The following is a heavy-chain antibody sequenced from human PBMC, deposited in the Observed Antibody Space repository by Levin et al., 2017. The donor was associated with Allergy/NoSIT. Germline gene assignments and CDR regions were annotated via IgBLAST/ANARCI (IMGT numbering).Heavy chain of an antibody. CDR1: GYTFTNYG. CDR3: ARDGVYDFRSPHYWGYFDL. D-gene: IGHD3/OR15-3a*01. V-gene: IGHV1-18*01. CDR2: ISGYNGNT. J-gene: IGHJ5*02. Sequence: ASVKVSCKASGYTFTNYGVSWVRQFPGQGLEWMGWISGYNGNTNYPQKLQGRVTLTIDSSTTTVFMELRGLTSDDTAVYYCARDGVYDFRSPHYWGYFDLWCQGTLVTVSS.